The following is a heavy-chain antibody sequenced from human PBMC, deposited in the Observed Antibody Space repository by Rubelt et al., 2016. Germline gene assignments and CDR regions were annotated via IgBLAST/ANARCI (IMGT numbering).Heavy chain of an antibody. CDR1: GGSFSGYY. V-gene: IGHV4-34*01. J-gene: IGHJ4*02. Sequence: QVQLQQWGAGLLKPSETLSLTCAVYGGSFSGYYWSWIRQPPGKGLEWIGEINHSGSTNYNPSQKSRVTIAVDTAKNQFSLKLSAGTAADTAVYYCARAAHYYDSSGLRYWGQGTLVTVSS. D-gene: IGHD3-22*01. CDR3: ARAAHYYDSSGLRY. CDR2: INHSGST.